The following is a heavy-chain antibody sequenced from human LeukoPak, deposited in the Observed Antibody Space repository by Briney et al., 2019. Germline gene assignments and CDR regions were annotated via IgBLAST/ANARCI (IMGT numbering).Heavy chain of an antibody. J-gene: IGHJ4*02. D-gene: IGHD3-22*01. CDR2: IYYSGST. V-gene: IGHV4-59*01. CDR3: AKHYYDSSGFDS. Sequence: SETLSLTCTVSGGSISSYYWSWIRQPPGKGLEWIGYIYYSGSTNYNPSLKSRVTISVDTSKNQFSLKLSSVTAAGTAVYFCAKHYYDSSGFDSWGQGTLVTVSS. CDR1: GGSISSYY.